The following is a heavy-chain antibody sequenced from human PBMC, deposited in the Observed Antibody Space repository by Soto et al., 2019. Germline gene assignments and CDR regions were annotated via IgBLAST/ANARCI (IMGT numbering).Heavy chain of an antibody. J-gene: IGHJ6*02. CDR2: INPNSGGT. D-gene: IGHD5-18*01. V-gene: IGHV1-2*04. CDR1: GYTFPGYF. CDR3: ARADTGMISATLAGNSYYYGMDV. Sequence: GASVKVSCKASGYTFPGYFMHWVRQAPEQGLEWMGWINPNSGGTNYAQKFQGWVTMTRDTSISTAYMELSRLRSDDTAVYYCARADTGMISATLAGNSYYYGMDVWGQGTTVTVSS.